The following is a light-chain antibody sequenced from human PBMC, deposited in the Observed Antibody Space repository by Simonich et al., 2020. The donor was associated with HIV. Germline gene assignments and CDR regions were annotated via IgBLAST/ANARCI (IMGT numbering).Light chain of an antibody. V-gene: IGKV6-21*01. J-gene: IGKJ1*01. CDR3: QQYYSTPRT. CDR1: QSIGSS. CDR2: YAS. Sequence: EVVLTQSPEFQSVTPKEKVTITCRASQSIGSSLHWYQQKPDQSPKLLIKYASQSFSGVPSRFSGSGSGTDFTLTISSLQAEDVAVYYCQQYYSTPRTFGQGTKVEIK.